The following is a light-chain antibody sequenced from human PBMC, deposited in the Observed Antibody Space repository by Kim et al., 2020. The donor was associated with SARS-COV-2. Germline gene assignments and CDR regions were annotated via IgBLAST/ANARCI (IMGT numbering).Light chain of an antibody. CDR1: NIGRNS. J-gene: IGLJ1*01. Sequence: GNTASIPCGGDNIGRNSVHWDQKKSGRAPFLFMYFDSDRPADIPERFSASKSGNTATLTINKVEAGDEADYYCPVWDTSRDYQHVFGTGTKLTVL. CDR3: PVWDTSRDYQHV. V-gene: IGLV3-21*04. CDR2: FDS.